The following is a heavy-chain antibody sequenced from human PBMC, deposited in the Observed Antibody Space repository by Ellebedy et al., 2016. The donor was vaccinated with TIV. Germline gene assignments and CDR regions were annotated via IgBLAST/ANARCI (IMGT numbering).Heavy chain of an antibody. Sequence: GESLKISCAASGFTFSSYAMSWVRQAPGKGLEWVSSISGSGGSTYFADSVKGRFTVSRDNSKNTLYLQMNSLRAEDTAVYYCAKTPYTNSWYSTPDYWGQGTLVTVSS. V-gene: IGHV3-23*01. CDR3: AKTPYTNSWYSTPDY. CDR1: GFTFSSYA. D-gene: IGHD6-13*01. J-gene: IGHJ4*02. CDR2: ISGSGGST.